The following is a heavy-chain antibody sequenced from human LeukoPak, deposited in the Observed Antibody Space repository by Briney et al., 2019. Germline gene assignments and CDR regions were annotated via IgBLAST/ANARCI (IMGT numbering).Heavy chain of an antibody. CDR2: ISSSGST. CDR1: GDSISSGDYY. CDR3: ARGPYSYDSSGAFDI. V-gene: IGHV4-61*02. Sequence: SETLSLTCTVSGDSISSGDYYWSWIRQPAGKGLEWIGRISSSGSTNYNPSLKSRVTISVDTSKNQFSLKLSSVTAADTAVHFCARGPYSYDSSGAFDIWGQGTMVTVSS. J-gene: IGHJ3*02. D-gene: IGHD3-22*01.